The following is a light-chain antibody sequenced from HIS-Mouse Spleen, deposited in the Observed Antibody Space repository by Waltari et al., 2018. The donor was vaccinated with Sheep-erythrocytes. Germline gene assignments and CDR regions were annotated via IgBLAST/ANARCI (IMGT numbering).Light chain of an antibody. CDR2: DVS. J-gene: IGLJ1*01. CDR3: CSYAGSYNHV. Sequence: QSALTQPRSVSGSPGQSVTISCTGTSSNVGGYNYVSWYQQHPGKATTLMIYDVSKRPSGGPDRFSGSRSGNTASLTISGLQAEDEADYYCCSYAGSYNHVFATGTKVTVL. CDR1: SSNVGGYNY. V-gene: IGLV2-11*01.